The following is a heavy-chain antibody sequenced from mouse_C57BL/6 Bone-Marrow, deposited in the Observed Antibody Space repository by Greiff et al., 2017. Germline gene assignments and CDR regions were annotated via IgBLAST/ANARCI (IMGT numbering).Heavy chain of an antibody. CDR3: ARDAATTVVAIWYFDV. CDR1: GFTFSDFY. CDR2: SRNKANDYTT. D-gene: IGHD1-1*01. Sequence: EVQGVESGGGLVQSGRSLRLSCATSGFTFSDFYMEWVRQAPGKGLEWIAASRNKANDYTTEYSASVKGRFIVSRDTSQSILYLQMNALRAEDTAIYYCARDAATTVVAIWYFDVWGTGTTVTVSS. J-gene: IGHJ1*03. V-gene: IGHV7-1*01.